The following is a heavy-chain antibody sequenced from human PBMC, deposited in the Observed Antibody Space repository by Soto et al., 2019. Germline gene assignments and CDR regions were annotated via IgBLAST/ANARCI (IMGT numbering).Heavy chain of an antibody. CDR3: GTVPGGGGY. CDR1: GFTVSNNY. J-gene: IGHJ4*02. V-gene: IGHV3-53*01. CDR2: IYSGGYT. Sequence: EVQLVESGGGLIQPGGSLRLSCAVSGFTVSNNYMSWVRQAPGKGLEGVSVIYSGGYTAYGDSVKGRFTISRDNSTNPLFFQRNGRGAGDPAVCYVGTVPGGGGYWGQGTLVTVSS. D-gene: IGHD4-17*01.